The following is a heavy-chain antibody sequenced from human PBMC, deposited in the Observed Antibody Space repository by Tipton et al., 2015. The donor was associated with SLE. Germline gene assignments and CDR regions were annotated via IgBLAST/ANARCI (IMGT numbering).Heavy chain of an antibody. D-gene: IGHD1-26*01. V-gene: IGHV4-61*09. CDR3: ARGGGSYYDY. J-gene: IGHJ4*02. CDR1: GGSISSGYYY. Sequence: TLSLTCTVSGGSISSGYYYWTWVRQPAGKGLEWIGHIFTSGSTNYNPSLKSRITLSLDTSKNQFSLRVNSVTAADTAVYYCARGGGSYYDYWGQGTLVTVSS. CDR2: IFTSGST.